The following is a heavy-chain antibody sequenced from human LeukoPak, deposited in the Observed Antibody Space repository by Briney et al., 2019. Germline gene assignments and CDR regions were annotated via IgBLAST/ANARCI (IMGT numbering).Heavy chain of an antibody. CDR3: AKDFRSYDSSGYYLGEYFDY. CDR1: GFTFSSYG. V-gene: IGHV3-30*18. J-gene: IGHJ4*02. D-gene: IGHD3-22*01. Sequence: PGGSLRLSCAASGFTFSSYGMHWVRQAPGKGLEWVAVISYDGSNKYYADSVKGRFTISRDNSKNTLYLQMNSLRAEDTAVYYCAKDFRSYDSSGYYLGEYFDYWGQGTLVTVSS. CDR2: ISYDGSNK.